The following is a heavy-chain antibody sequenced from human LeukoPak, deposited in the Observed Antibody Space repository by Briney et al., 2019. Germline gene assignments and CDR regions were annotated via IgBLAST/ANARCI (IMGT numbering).Heavy chain of an antibody. J-gene: IGHJ4*02. CDR1: GFTFSNNG. D-gene: IGHD1-26*01. Sequence: GGSLRLSCAASGFTFSNNGMHWVPHTPGKGLEWVALTRYDESKTFDGDSVSGRFTISRDNSKNTLYPQMNSLTTDDSAVYYCAKARYSGSPALDFWGQGTLVTVSS. V-gene: IGHV3-30*02. CDR3: AKARYSGSPALDF. CDR2: TRYDESKT.